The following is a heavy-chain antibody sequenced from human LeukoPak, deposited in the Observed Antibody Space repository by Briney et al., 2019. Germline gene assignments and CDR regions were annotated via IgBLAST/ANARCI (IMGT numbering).Heavy chain of an antibody. CDR3: ARDPTVTNLHDAFDM. Sequence: SETLSLTCTVSGDSMSSYYWSWIRQPPGKGLEWIAYIFYSGSTSYNTSLKSRVAISMNTSRNQLSLKLSSVTAEDTAVYYCARDPTVTNLHDAFDMWGQGTMVTVSS. V-gene: IGHV4-59*12. CDR2: IFYSGST. J-gene: IGHJ3*02. D-gene: IGHD4-17*01. CDR1: GDSMSSYY.